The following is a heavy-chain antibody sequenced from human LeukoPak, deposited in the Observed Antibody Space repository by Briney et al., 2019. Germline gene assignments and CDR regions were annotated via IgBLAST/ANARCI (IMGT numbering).Heavy chain of an antibody. V-gene: IGHV4-34*01. CDR2: ISHSGST. CDR1: GGSVSGYY. J-gene: IGHJ3*02. CDR3: ARSANAFDI. Sequence: SETLSLTCAVSGGSVSGYYWSWIRQPPGKGPEWIGKISHSGSTNYNPSLKSRVTISVDTSTNQFSLNLSSVTAADTAVYYCARSANAFDIWGQGAMVTVSS.